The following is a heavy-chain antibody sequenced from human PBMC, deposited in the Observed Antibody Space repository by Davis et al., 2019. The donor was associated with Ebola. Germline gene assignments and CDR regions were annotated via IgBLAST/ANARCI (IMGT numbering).Heavy chain of an antibody. CDR2: IYYSGST. V-gene: IGHV4-59*12. D-gene: IGHD3-22*01. CDR3: ASVYYYDSSEGPAFDI. J-gene: IGHJ3*02. Sequence: SETLSLTCAVYGGSFSSYYWSWIRQPPGKGLEWIGYIYYSGSTYYNPSLKSRVTISVDTSKNQFSLKLSSVTAADTAVYYCASVYYYDSSEGPAFDIWGQGTMVTVSS. CDR1: GGSFSSYY.